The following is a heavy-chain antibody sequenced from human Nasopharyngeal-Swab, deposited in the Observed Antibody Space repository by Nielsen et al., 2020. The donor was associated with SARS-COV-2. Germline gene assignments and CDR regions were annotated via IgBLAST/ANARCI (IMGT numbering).Heavy chain of an antibody. CDR3: ASGHSSTPVN. D-gene: IGHD2-2*01. J-gene: IGHJ4*02. CDR2: IYSGGTT. V-gene: IGHV3-66*01. CDR1: GFAVSSKY. Sequence: GESLKISCAASGFAVSSKYMSWVRQAPGKGLEWVSVIYSGGTTDYADSVKGRFTISRDSPKNMLYLQLNSLRAEDTAVYYCASGHSSTPVNWGQGTLVTVSS.